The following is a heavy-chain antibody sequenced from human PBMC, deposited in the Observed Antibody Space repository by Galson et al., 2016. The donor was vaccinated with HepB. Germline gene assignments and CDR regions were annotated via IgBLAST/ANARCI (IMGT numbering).Heavy chain of an antibody. CDR3: ARDSDTSGLHWYFDL. CDR1: GFTFSSYG. D-gene: IGHD3-22*01. Sequence: SLRLSCAASGFTFSSYGMHWVRQAPGKGLEWVAAISYDGSLKYYADSVEGRFTISRDNSKNTLYLQMNSLRAEDTAVYYCARDSDTSGLHWYFDLWGRGTLVTVSS. CDR2: ISYDGSLK. J-gene: IGHJ2*01. V-gene: IGHV3-30*03.